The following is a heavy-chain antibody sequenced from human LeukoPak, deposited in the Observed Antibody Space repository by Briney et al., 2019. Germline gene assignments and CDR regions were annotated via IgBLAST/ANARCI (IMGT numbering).Heavy chain of an antibody. J-gene: IGHJ4*02. CDR1: GGSFSGYY. Sequence: SETLSLTCAVYGGSFSGYYWSWIRQPPGKGLEWIGEINHSGSTNYNPPLKSRVTISVDTSKNQFSLKLSSVTAADTAVYYCARDPQGIAAAGTGYWGQGTLVTVSS. V-gene: IGHV4-34*01. D-gene: IGHD6-13*01. CDR3: ARDPQGIAAAGTGY. CDR2: INHSGST.